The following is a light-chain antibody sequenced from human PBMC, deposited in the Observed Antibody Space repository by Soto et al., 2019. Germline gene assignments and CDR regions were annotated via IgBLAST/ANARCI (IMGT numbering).Light chain of an antibody. Sequence: EIVMTQSPATLSVSPGEIATLSFSASQSVSSNLAWYQQKPGQAPRLLIYGASSSATGIPDRFSGSLSGTDFTLTISRVDPEDFALYHCQQYGSASITFGQGTRLEIK. CDR2: GAS. CDR3: QQYGSASIT. V-gene: IGKV3-20*01. CDR1: QSVSSN. J-gene: IGKJ5*01.